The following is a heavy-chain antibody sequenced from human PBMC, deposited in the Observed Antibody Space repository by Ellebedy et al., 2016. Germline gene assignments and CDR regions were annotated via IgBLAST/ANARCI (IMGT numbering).Heavy chain of an antibody. CDR3: ARIGPDTAMVILY. V-gene: IGHV4-34*01. CDR2: INHSGST. D-gene: IGHD5-18*01. CDR1: GGSFSGYY. Sequence: SETLSLTXAVYGGSFSGYYWSWIRQPPGKGLEWIGEINHSGSTNYNPSLKSRVTISVDTSKNQFSLKLSSVTAADTAVYYCARIGPDTAMVILYWGQGTLVTVSS. J-gene: IGHJ4*02.